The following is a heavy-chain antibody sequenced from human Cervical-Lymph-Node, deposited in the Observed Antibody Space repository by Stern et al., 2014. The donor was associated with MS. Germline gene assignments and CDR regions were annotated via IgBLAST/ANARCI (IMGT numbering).Heavy chain of an antibody. Sequence: QVQLVQYGAEVKKPGASVKVSCRASGYTFTRYDIHWVRRASGQGLEWMGWMNPDSGDTGIAQKFQARVTMTRDTSISTAYLELHSLKSEDTAVYYCTRGPRTWGRGTLVTVSS. J-gene: IGHJ4*02. D-gene: IGHD1-7*01. V-gene: IGHV1-8*01. CDR3: TRGPRT. CDR1: GYTFTRYD. CDR2: MNPDSGDT.